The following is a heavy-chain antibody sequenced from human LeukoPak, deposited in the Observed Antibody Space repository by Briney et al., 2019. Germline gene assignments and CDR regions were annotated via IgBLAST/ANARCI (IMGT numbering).Heavy chain of an antibody. CDR2: IWYDGSNK. Sequence: GRSPRLSCAASGFTFSSYGMHWVRQAPGKGLEWVAVIWYDGSNKYYADSVKGRFTISRDNSKNTLYLQMNSLRAEDTAVYYCARGSYSSSWYVVDYWGQGTLVTVSS. D-gene: IGHD6-13*01. CDR3: ARGSYSSSWYVVDY. J-gene: IGHJ4*02. CDR1: GFTFSSYG. V-gene: IGHV3-33*01.